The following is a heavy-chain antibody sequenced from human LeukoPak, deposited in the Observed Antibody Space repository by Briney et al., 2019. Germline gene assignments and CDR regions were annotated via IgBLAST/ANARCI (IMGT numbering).Heavy chain of an antibody. V-gene: IGHV1-46*01. D-gene: IGHD3-22*01. CDR3: ATDIYDSSGYYYHDAFDI. CDR2: INPSGGST. CDR1: GYTFTGYY. Sequence: ASVKVSCKASGYTFTGYYMHWVRQAPGQGLEWMGIINPSGGSTSYAQKFQGRVTMTRDMSTSTVYMELSSLRSEDTAVYYCATDIYDSSGYYYHDAFDIWGQGTMVTVSS. J-gene: IGHJ3*02.